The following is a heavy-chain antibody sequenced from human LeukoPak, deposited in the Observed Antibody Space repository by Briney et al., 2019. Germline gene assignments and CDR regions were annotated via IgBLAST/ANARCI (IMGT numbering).Heavy chain of an antibody. CDR1: GGSFSGYY. V-gene: IGHV4-34*01. CDR3: ARGPVRYCSSTSCYSTYYYYGMDV. D-gene: IGHD2-2*02. Sequence: SETLSLTCAVYGGSFSGYYWSWIRQPPGKGLEWIGEINHSGSTNYNPSLKSRVTISVDTSRNQFSLKLGSVTAADTAVYYCARGPVRYCSSTSCYSTYYYYGMDVWGQGTTVTVSS. J-gene: IGHJ6*02. CDR2: INHSGST.